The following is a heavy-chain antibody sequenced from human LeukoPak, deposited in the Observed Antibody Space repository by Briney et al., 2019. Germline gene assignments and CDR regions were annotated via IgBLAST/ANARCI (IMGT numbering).Heavy chain of an antibody. CDR1: GGSFSGYY. V-gene: IGHV4-34*01. D-gene: IGHD5-12*01. CDR3: ATRGVDIVATTRSYFDY. CDR2: INHSGST. Sequence: PSETLSLTCAVYGGSFSGYYWSWIRQPPGKGLEWIGEINHSGSTNYNPSLKSRVTISVDTSKNQFSLKLSSVTAADTAVYYCATRGVDIVATTRSYFDYWGQGTLVTVSS. J-gene: IGHJ4*02.